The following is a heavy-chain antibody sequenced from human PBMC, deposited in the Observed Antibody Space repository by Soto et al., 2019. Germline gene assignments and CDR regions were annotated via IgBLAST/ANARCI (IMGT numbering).Heavy chain of an antibody. V-gene: IGHV3-30-3*01. CDR3: AREGSGWPYGMDV. D-gene: IGHD6-19*01. J-gene: IGHJ6*02. CDR2: ISYDGSNK. Sequence: GGSLRLSCVASGFTFSNYAMSWVRQAPGKGLEWVAVISYDGSNKYYADSVKGRFTISRDNSKNTLYLQMNSLRAEDTAVYYCAREGSGWPYGMDVWGQGTTVTVSS. CDR1: GFTFSNYA.